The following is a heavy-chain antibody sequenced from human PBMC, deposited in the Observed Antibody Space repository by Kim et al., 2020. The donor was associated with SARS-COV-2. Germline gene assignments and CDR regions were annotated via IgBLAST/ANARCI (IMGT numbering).Heavy chain of an antibody. V-gene: IGHV4-61*01. Sequence: SETLSLTCTVSGGSVSSGSYYWSWIRQPPGKGLEWIGYIYYSGSTNYNPSLKSRVTISVDTSKNQFSLELSSVTAADTAVYYCARVQTSGYSSNWLRFTFDYWGQGTLVSVSS. J-gene: IGHJ4*02. CDR3: ARVQTSGYSSNWLRFTFDY. D-gene: IGHD6-13*01. CDR2: IYYSGST. CDR1: GGSVSSGSYY.